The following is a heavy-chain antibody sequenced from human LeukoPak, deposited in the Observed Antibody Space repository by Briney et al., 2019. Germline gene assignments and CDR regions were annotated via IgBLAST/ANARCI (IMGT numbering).Heavy chain of an antibody. CDR3: AKDTTPPKAGFDP. D-gene: IGHD1-14*01. Sequence: SLRLSRAPSGFAFTSYGIHCVRQAPRKGLEWVAFIRYDGNKKYYADSVKGRFTISRDNSKYTLYLQMNSLRAEDTSIYFCAKDTTPPKAGFDPWGQGTLVTVSS. V-gene: IGHV3-30*02. CDR2: IRYDGNKK. CDR1: GFAFTSYG. J-gene: IGHJ5*02.